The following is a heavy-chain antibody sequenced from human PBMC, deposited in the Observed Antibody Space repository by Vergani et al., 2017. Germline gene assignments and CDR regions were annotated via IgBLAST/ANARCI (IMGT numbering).Heavy chain of an antibody. D-gene: IGHD3-10*01. CDR1: DSSIMTNPY. V-gene: IGHV4-38-2*01. CDR3: ARHRGSGGFFPSSYFYGMDV. J-gene: IGHJ6*02. CDR2: IHHSGDT. Sequence: QVQLQESGPGLVKPSETLTLTCDVSDSSIMTNPYWGWFRQSPGKGLEWIGCIHHSGDTHYNSSLKSRVSISIVSSSKFSLSLNSVTAADTAIYYCARHRGSGGFFPSSYFYGMDVWCHGTTVTVSS.